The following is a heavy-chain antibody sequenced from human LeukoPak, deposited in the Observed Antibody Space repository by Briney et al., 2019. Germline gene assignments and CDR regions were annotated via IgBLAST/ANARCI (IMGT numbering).Heavy chain of an antibody. CDR3: ARGGTTGTTPHNWFDP. V-gene: IGHV1-18*01. J-gene: IGHJ5*02. Sequence: ASVKVSCKASGYTFTSYGISWVRQAPGQGLEWMGWISAYNGNTNYAQKLQGRVTMTTDTSTSTAYMELRSLISDDTAVYYCARGGTTGTTPHNWFDPWGQGTLVTVSS. CDR1: GYTFTSYG. CDR2: ISAYNGNT. D-gene: IGHD1-1*01.